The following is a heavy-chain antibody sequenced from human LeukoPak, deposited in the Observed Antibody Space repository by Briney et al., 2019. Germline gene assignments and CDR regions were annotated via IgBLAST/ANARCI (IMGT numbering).Heavy chain of an antibody. CDR2: IGVRCGTT. CDR3: PKRVTGTTKYFDY. Sequence: GGSLRLSCAASGFTFRNYAMSWVRQAPGEGLEWVSVIGVRCGTTYYADSVRGRFTISRDNSKDTLYLQMNGLRAEDTAVYYCPKRVTGTTKYFDYWGQGTLVTVSS. J-gene: IGHJ4*02. V-gene: IGHV3-23*01. CDR1: GFTFRNYA. D-gene: IGHD1-14*01.